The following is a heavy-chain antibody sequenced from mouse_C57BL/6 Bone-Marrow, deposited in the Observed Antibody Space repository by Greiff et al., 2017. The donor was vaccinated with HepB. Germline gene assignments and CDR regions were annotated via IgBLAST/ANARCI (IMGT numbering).Heavy chain of an antibody. D-gene: IGHD1-1*01. J-gene: IGHJ3*01. V-gene: IGHV1-52*01. Sequence: QVQLQQPGAELVRPGSSVKLSCKASGYTLTSYWMHWVKQRPIQGLEWIGNIDTSDSETHYNQKFKDKATLTVDKSSSTAYMQLSSLTSEDSAVYYCARGDYYGSSSFAYWGQGTLLTVSA. CDR2: IDTSDSET. CDR1: GYTLTSYW. CDR3: ARGDYYGSSSFAY.